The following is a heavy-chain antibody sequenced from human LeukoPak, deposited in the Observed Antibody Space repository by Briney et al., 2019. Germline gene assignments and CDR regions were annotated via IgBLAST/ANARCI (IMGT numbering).Heavy chain of an antibody. D-gene: IGHD6-13*01. J-gene: IGHJ4*02. CDR2: ISSSSSYI. V-gene: IGHV3-21*01. CDR3: AREGMSIIDY. CDR1: GFTFNNYA. Sequence: GGSLRLSCAVSGFTFNNYAMHWVRQAPGEGLEWVSSISSSSSYIYYADSVKGRFTISRDNAKNSLYLQMNSLRAEDTAVYYCAREGMSIIDYWGQGTLVTVSS.